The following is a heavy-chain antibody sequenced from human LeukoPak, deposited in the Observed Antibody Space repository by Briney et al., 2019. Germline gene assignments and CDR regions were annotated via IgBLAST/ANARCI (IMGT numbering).Heavy chain of an antibody. CDR1: GGSINSYY. J-gene: IGHJ4*02. CDR3: ARERHGGYSYGFSFDY. V-gene: IGHV4-4*07. CDR2: IYIGGST. Sequence: SETLSLTCTVSGGSINSYYWNWVRQSAGKGLEWLGRIYIGGSTNYNPSLKSRVTMSLDASKNQFSLNLNSVTAADTAIYYCARERHGGYSYGFSFDYWGQGTLVTVSS. D-gene: IGHD5-18*01.